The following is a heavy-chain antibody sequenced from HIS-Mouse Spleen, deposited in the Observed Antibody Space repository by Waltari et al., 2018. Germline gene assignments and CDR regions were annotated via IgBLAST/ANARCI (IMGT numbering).Heavy chain of an antibody. J-gene: IGHJ2*01. CDR2: IKQDGSEK. CDR3: ARNLNWGDRYWYFDL. D-gene: IGHD7-27*01. CDR1: GCPFSSYW. V-gene: IGHV3-7*01. Sequence: EVQLVESGGGLVQPGGSLSLSCPASGCPFSSYWMSWVGQAPGKGLEWVANIKQDGSEKYYVDSVKGRFTISRDNAKNSLYLQMNSLRAEDTAVYYCARNLNWGDRYWYFDLWGRGTLVTVSS.